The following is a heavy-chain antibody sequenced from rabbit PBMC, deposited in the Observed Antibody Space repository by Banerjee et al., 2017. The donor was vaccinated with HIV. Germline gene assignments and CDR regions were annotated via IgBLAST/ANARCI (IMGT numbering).Heavy chain of an antibody. CDR1: GFSLSSNYY. V-gene: IGHV1S40*01. D-gene: IGHD6-1*01. CDR2: IYAGSTGDT. Sequence: QSLEESGGDLVKPGASLTLTCTASGFSLSSNYYMCWVRQAPGKGLEWIACIYAGSTGDTYYASWAKGRFTISKTSSTTVTLQMTSLTAADTATYFCARGDTYGYAGYAYATLAFNLWGQGTLVTVS. CDR3: ARGDTYGYAGYAYATLAFNL. J-gene: IGHJ4*01.